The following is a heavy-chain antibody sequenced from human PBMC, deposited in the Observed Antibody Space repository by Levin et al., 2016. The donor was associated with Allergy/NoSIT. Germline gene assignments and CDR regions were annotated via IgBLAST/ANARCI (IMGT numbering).Heavy chain of an antibody. CDR2: IDGDGSAT. V-gene: IGHV3-7*05. J-gene: IGHJ4*02. D-gene: IGHD2-8*01. Sequence: VRQAPGKGLEWVATIDGDGSATYYVDSLKGRFTISRDNAKNALYLQMNSLRVEDTAVYYCTTEEWYRFDHWGQGTLVTVSS. CDR3: TTEEWYRFDH.